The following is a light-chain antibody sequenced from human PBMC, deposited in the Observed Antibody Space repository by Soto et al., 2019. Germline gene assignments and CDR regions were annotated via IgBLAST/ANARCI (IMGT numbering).Light chain of an antibody. J-gene: IGLJ2*01. Sequence: QSALTQPASVSGSPGQSITISCTGTSSDVGGYNYVSWYQQHPGKAPKLMIYDVSNRPSGVSNRFSGSKPGNTASLTISGLQAEDEADYYCSSYTSSSLPVFGGGTKLTVL. CDR1: SSDVGGYNY. CDR2: DVS. V-gene: IGLV2-14*01. CDR3: SSYTSSSLPV.